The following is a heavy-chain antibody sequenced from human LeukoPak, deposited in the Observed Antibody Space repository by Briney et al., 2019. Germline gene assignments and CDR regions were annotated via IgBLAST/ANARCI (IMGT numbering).Heavy chain of an antibody. D-gene: IGHD3-9*01. Sequence: SVKVSCKGSGGTFNSFGITWVRQAPGQGLEWVGGIVPLFSTVNYGQKFQGRVTITADESTTTAYMELSSLRSENTAVYYCARENVERYLDWLHTGRGNPFDYWGQGTLVTVSS. CDR2: IVPLFSTV. CDR1: GGTFNSFG. V-gene: IGHV1-69*13. CDR3: ARENVERYLDWLHTGRGNPFDY. J-gene: IGHJ4*02.